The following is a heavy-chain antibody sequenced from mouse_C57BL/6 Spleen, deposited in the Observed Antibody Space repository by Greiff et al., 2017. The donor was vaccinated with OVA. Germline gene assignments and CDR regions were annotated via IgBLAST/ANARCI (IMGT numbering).Heavy chain of an antibody. J-gene: IGHJ1*03. V-gene: IGHV1-52*01. CDR1: GYTFTSYW. D-gene: IGHD1-1*01. CDR3: ARERGITTVVATRYFDV. Sequence: QVQLKQPGAELVRPGSSVKLSCKASGYTFTSYWMHWVKQRPIQGLEWIGNIDPSDSETHYNQKFKDKATLTVDKSSSTAYMQLSSLTSEDSAVYYCARERGITTVVATRYFDVWGTGTTVTVSS. CDR2: IDPSDSET.